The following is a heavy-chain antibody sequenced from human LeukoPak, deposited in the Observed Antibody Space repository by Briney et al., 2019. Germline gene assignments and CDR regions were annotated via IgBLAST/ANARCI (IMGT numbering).Heavy chain of an antibody. V-gene: IGHV1-8*02. D-gene: IGHD6-19*01. J-gene: IGHJ1*01. CDR3: ARRVGSGWPVQH. CDR2: MNPNSGNT. Sequence: ASVKVSCKASGGTFSSYAISWVRQAPGQGLEWMGWMNPNSGNTGYAQKFQGRLNMTRNTSIDTAYMELSSLRSDDTAVYYCARRVGSGWPVQHWGQGTLVTVSS. CDR1: GGTFSSYA.